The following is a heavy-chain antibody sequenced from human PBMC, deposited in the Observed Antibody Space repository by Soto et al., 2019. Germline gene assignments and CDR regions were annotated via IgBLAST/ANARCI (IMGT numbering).Heavy chain of an antibody. CDR3: AKDAEWLVPKYYYGLDV. CDR2: MGGSNGDT. D-gene: IGHD6-19*01. J-gene: IGHJ6*02. CDR1: GFIFSNYA. V-gene: IGHV3-23*01. Sequence: PGGSLRLSCEASGFIFSNYAMSWVRQAPGKGLEWVAGMGGSNGDTYYADSVRGRFAISRDNSKSTLYLQMNSLRAEDTAVYYCAKDAEWLVPKYYYGLDVWGQGTTVTVSS.